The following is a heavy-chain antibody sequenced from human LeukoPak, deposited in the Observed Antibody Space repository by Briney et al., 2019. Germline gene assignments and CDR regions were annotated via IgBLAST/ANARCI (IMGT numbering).Heavy chain of an antibody. V-gene: IGHV3-48*03. Sequence: GGSLRLSCAASGFTLSSYGMNWVRQAPGKGLEWVSHISGSDNLKYYADSVKGRFTISRDDAKNSLYLQMDSLRAEDTALYYCAREDYYGSGSYMRYFYYYDMDVWGKGTTVTVSS. CDR1: GFTLSSYG. D-gene: IGHD3-10*01. CDR2: ISGSDNLK. CDR3: AREDYYGSGSYMRYFYYYDMDV. J-gene: IGHJ6*04.